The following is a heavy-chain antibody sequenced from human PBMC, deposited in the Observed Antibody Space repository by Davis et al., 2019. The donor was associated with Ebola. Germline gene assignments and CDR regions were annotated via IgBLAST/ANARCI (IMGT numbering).Heavy chain of an antibody. J-gene: IGHJ5*02. CDR3: AKLTRFLDQSSWFDP. Sequence: MPSETLSLTCTVSGGPTSSHCWPWIRQSPGKGLEWVGYVYSSGNTHYNTSLESRVTISLDTSKDQFSLNLNSVTAADTAVYYCAKLTRFLDQSSWFDPWGQGTMVTVSS. V-gene: IGHV4-59*11. D-gene: IGHD3-3*01. CDR1: GGPTSSHC. CDR2: VYSSGNT.